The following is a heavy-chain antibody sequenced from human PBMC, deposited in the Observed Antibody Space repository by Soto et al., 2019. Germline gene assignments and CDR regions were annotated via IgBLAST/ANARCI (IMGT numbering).Heavy chain of an antibody. CDR2: IYWDDDK. J-gene: IGHJ4*02. CDR1: GFSLSTSGVG. Sequence: QITLKESGPTLVKPTQTLTLTCTFSGFSLSTSGVGVAWIRQPPGKALEWLSLIYWDDDKRYSPSLKSRLTVTMDTYKTQVGLTMTNMDTVDTATYYCAHRGYYDSSGYFDYWGQGTLVTVSS. V-gene: IGHV2-5*02. D-gene: IGHD3-22*01. CDR3: AHRGYYDSSGYFDY.